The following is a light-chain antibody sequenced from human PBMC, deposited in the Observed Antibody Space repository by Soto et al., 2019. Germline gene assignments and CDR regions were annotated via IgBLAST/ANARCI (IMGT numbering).Light chain of an antibody. CDR1: QSVSSNY. CDR2: GAS. Sequence: EIVLTQSPGTLSLSPGERATLSCRASQSVSSNYLAWYQRKPGQAPRLLIYGASSRAIDFPNKFSGSGSGTDFPNTINRLEPEDFAVYYCQLHGSSRLTFGQGTKVEI. V-gene: IGKV3-20*01. CDR3: QLHGSSRLT. J-gene: IGKJ1*01.